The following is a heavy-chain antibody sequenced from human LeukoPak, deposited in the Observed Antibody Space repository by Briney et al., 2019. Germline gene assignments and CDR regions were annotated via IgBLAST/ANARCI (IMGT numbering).Heavy chain of an antibody. Sequence: PGGSLRLSCAASGFTFSSYWMHWVRQAPGKGLVWVSRVNSDGSSTNYADSVKGRFTISRDNAQNTLFLQMNSLRAGDTAVYYCARGPLIGGSKSWFDPWGQGTLVTVSS. CDR1: GFTFSSYW. CDR3: ARGPLIGGSKSWFDP. J-gene: IGHJ5*02. D-gene: IGHD7-27*01. V-gene: IGHV3-74*01. CDR2: VNSDGSST.